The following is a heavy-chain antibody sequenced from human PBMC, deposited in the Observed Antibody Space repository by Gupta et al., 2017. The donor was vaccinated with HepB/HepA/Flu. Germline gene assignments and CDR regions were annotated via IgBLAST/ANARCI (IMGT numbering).Heavy chain of an antibody. Sequence: EVQLVQSGAEVKKSGESLKISCKTSGYSFTTYWLGWVRQMPGKGLEWMGIIYPGDSDTRYNPSFRGHITISADKSISTAYLEWSSLKASDTATYYCAREFYRSSWYGTFDSWGQGTLVTVSS. CDR1: GYSFTTYW. V-gene: IGHV5-51*01. J-gene: IGHJ4*02. CDR2: IYPGDSDT. CDR3: AREFYRSSWYGTFDS. D-gene: IGHD6-13*01.